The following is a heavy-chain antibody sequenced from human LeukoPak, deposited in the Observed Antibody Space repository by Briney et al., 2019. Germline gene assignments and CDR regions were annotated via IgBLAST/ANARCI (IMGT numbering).Heavy chain of an antibody. J-gene: IGHJ4*02. V-gene: IGHV3-9*01. Sequence: GGSLRLSCAASGFTFDAHAMHWVRQAPGRGLXXXXXXXXXXXXIGYADSVRGRFTISRDNAKNSLYLQVNSLRAEDAALYYCAKDMFYCSSNSCSLDTNGLDYWGRGTLVTVSS. CDR2: XXXXXXXI. D-gene: IGHD2-2*01. CDR3: AKDMFYCSSNSCSLDTNGLDY. CDR1: GFTFDAHA.